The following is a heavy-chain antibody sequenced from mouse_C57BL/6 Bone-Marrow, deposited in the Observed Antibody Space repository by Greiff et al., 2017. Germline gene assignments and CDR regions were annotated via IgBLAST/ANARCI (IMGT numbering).Heavy chain of an antibody. J-gene: IGHJ3*01. CDR1: GFTFSSYA. V-gene: IGHV5-4*03. Sequence: EVKLEESGGGLVKPGGSLKLSCAASGFTFSSYAMSWVRQTPEKRLEWVATISDGGSYTYYPDNVKGRFTISRDNAKNNLYLQMSHLKSEDTAMYYCADGYHSWFAYWGQGTLVTVSA. CDR2: ISDGGSYT. CDR3: ADGYHSWFAY. D-gene: IGHD2-3*01.